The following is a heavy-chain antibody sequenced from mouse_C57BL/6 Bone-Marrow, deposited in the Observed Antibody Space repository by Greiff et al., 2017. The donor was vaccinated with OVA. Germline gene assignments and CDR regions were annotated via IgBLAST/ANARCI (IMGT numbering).Heavy chain of an antibody. CDR3: ARDAKDYFDY. J-gene: IGHJ2*01. CDR2: ISSGGSYT. D-gene: IGHD6-1*01. V-gene: IGHV5-6*01. CDR1: GFTFSSYG. Sequence: EVQVVESGGDLVKPGGSLKLSCAASGFTFSSYGMSWVRQTPDKRLEWVATISSGGSYTYYPDSVKGRFTISRDNAKNTLYLQMSSLKSEDTAMYYCARDAKDYFDYWGQGTTLTVSS.